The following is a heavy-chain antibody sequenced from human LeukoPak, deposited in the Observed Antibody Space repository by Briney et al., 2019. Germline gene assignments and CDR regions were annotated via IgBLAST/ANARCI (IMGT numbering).Heavy chain of an antibody. D-gene: IGHD2-2*02. CDR3: ARDSGYCSSTSCYRNDWFDP. V-gene: IGHV1-69*13. CDR1: RGTFSSYA. J-gene: IGHJ5*02. CDR2: IIPIFGTA. Sequence: SVKVSCKASRGTFSSYAISWVRQAPGQGLEWMGGIIPIFGTANYAQKFQGRVTITADESTSTAYMELSSLRSEDTAVYYCARDSGYCSSTSCYRNDWFDPWGQGTLVTVSS.